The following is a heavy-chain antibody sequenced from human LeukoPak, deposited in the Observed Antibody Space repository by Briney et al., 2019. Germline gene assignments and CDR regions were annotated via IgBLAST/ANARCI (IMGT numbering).Heavy chain of an antibody. CDR3: ARWYSSSWYDNWFDP. CDR2: ISAYNGNT. V-gene: IGHV1-18*01. CDR1: GYTFTSYG. J-gene: IGHJ5*02. D-gene: IGHD6-13*01. Sequence: GASVKVSCKASGYTFTSYGISWVRQAPGQGLEWMGWISAYNGNTNYAQKLQGRVTMTTDTSTSTAYMEPRSLRSDDTAVYYCARWYSSSWYDNWFDPWGQGTLVTVSS.